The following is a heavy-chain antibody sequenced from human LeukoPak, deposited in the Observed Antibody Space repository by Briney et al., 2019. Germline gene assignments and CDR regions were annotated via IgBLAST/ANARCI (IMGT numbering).Heavy chain of an antibody. CDR3: ARSSDPYYYDSSGYAYYFDY. V-gene: IGHV4-31*03. J-gene: IGHJ4*02. CDR2: IYYSGST. D-gene: IGHD3-22*01. Sequence: SQTLSPTCTVSGGSISSGGYYWSWIRQHPGKGLEWIGYIYYSGSTYYNPSLKSRVTISVDTSKNQFSLKLSSVTAADTAVYYCARSSDPYYYDSSGYAYYFDYWGQGTLVTVSS. CDR1: GGSISSGGYY.